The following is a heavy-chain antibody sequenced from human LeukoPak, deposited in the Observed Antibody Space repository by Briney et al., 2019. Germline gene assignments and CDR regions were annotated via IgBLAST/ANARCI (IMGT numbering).Heavy chain of an antibody. V-gene: IGHV3-30*02. CDR2: IRYDGSNK. D-gene: IGHD3-16*01. Sequence: PGGSLRLSCAASGFTFSSYGMHWVRQAPGKGLEWVAFIRYDGSNKYYADSVKGRFTISRDNSKNTLYLQMNSLRAEDTAVYYCAKGIGDRDYYYYMDVWGKGTTVTVSS. J-gene: IGHJ6*03. CDR1: GFTFSSYG. CDR3: AKGIGDRDYYYYMDV.